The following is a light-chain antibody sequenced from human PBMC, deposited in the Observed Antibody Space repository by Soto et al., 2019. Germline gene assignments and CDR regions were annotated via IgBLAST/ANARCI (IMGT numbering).Light chain of an antibody. CDR3: GSYAGFSTFL. J-gene: IGLJ1*01. CDR2: EGS. CDR1: SSDVGGYNL. Sequence: QSVLTQPASVSGSPGQSITISCTGTSSDVGGYNLVSWYRQYPGKVPKVLIYEGSKRPPGVSNRFFGSKSGNTASLTISGLQAEAEADYYCGSYAGFSTFLFGNETKVTV. V-gene: IGLV2-23*03.